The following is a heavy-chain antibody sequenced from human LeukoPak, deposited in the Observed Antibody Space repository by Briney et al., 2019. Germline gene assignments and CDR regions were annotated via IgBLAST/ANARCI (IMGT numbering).Heavy chain of an antibody. D-gene: IGHD3-10*01. CDR3: ARDLSGSLYFDY. Sequence: SGTLSLTCTVSGASISPYYRNWIRQPAGKGLEWIGRLYPSGSSDYNPSLKSRVTMSVDTSRNQFSLRVTSVTAADTAIYYCARDLSGSLYFDYWGQGILVTVSA. CDR1: GASISPYY. V-gene: IGHV4-4*07. J-gene: IGHJ4*02. CDR2: LYPSGSS.